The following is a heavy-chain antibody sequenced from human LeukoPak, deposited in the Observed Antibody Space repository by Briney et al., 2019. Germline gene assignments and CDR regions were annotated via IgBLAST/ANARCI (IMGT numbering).Heavy chain of an antibody. J-gene: IGHJ6*02. CDR1: GYTFTSYG. V-gene: IGHV1-18*01. Sequence: ASVKVSCKASGYTFTSYGISWVRQAPGQGLEWMGWISAYNGNTNYAQKLQGRVTITTDTSTSTAYMELRSLRSDDTAVYYCARAFLYDILTGYYYYGMDVWGQGTTVTVSS. D-gene: IGHD3-9*01. CDR2: ISAYNGNT. CDR3: ARAFLYDILTGYYYYGMDV.